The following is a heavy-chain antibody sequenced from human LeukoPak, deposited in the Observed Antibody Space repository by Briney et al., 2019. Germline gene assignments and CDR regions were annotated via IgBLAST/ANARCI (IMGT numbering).Heavy chain of an antibody. CDR1: GCSIISSSYY. D-gene: IGHD3-22*01. CDR3: ARHTHPHYYDGSGPIAWYFDY. V-gene: IGHV4-39*01. CDR2: IYYSGST. Sequence: PSETLSLTCTVSGCSIISSSYYWGWIRPPPGKGLEWIGSIYYSGSTYYNPSLKSRVTISVDTSKNQFSLKLSSVTAADTAVYYCARHTHPHYYDGSGPIAWYFDYWGQGTLVTVSS. J-gene: IGHJ4*02.